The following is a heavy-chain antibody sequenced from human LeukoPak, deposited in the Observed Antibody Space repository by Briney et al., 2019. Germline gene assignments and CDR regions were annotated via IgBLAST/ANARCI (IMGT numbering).Heavy chain of an antibody. V-gene: IGHV1-46*01. CDR2: INPSGGST. D-gene: IGHD2-21*02. J-gene: IGHJ6*03. Sequence: ASVKVSCKASGYTSTSYYMHWVRQAPGQGLEWMGIINPSGGSTSYAQKFQGRVTMTRDMSTSTVYMELSSLRSEDTAVYYCASAGLAYCGGDCYKNYYYYMDVWGKGTTVTVSS. CDR3: ASAGLAYCGGDCYKNYYYYMDV. CDR1: GYTSTSYY.